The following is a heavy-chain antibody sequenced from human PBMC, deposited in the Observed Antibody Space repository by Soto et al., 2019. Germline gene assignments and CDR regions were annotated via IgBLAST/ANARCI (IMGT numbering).Heavy chain of an antibody. CDR1: GFTFSSYA. V-gene: IGHV3-23*01. D-gene: IGHD1-26*01. J-gene: IGHJ4*02. Sequence: GGSLRLSCAASGFTFSSYAMSWVRQAPGKGLEWVSAISGSGGSTYYADSAKGRFTISRDNSKNTLYLQMNSLRAEDAAIYYRAKAVGTTTPWVDYWGQGTMVTVSS. CDR3: AKAVGTTTPWVDY. CDR2: ISGSGGST.